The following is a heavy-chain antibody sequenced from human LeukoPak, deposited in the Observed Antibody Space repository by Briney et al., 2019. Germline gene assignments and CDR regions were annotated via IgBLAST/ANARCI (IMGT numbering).Heavy chain of an antibody. V-gene: IGHV3-7*03. J-gene: IGHJ6*02. CDR2: VNRDGSET. CDR1: GSALSSHW. Sequence: GGSLRLSCAASGSALSSHWMTWVRQVPGRGPEWVANVNRDGSETYYLDSVKGRFTISKDNAKNSLYLQMNSLRAEDTALYHCARNNGMDVWGQGTTVIVSS. CDR3: ARNNGMDV.